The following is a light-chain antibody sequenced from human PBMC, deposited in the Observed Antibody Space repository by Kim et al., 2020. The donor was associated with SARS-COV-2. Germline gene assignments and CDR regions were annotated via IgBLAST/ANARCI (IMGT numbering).Light chain of an antibody. CDR3: SSYTSSSTYV. V-gene: IGLV2-14*03. Sequence: HSIPISCTGTSSDVGGYNYVSWYQQHPGKAPKLMIYDVSNRPSGVSNRFSGSKSGNTASLTISGLQAEDEADYYCSSYTSSSTYVFGTGTKVTVL. CDR2: DVS. CDR1: SSDVGGYNY. J-gene: IGLJ1*01.